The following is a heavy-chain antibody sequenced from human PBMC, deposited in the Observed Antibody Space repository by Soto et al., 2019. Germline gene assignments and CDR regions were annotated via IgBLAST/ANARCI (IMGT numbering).Heavy chain of an antibody. D-gene: IGHD3-3*01. CDR3: ASGLIDNVLRFLEWSPYFDY. V-gene: IGHV4-4*02. J-gene: IGHJ4*02. CDR1: GESISSCDW. CDR2: VYHGGNT. Sequence: SETLSLTCAVSGESISSCDWCDWVRQPPGKGLERIGEVYHGGNTIYNPSLKSRVTISVDTSKNQFSLKLSSVTAADTAVYYCASGLIDNVLRFLEWSPYFDYWGQGTLVTVSS.